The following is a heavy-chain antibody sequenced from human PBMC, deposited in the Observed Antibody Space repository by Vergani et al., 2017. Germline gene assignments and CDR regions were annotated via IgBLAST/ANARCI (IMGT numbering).Heavy chain of an antibody. Sequence: EVQLLESGGGLVQPGGSLRLSCAASGFTFSSYAMSWVRQAPGKGLEWVSVIYSGGSTYYADSVKGRFISSRDNSKNTLYLQMNSLRAEDTAGYYCASYSSGYAFDIWGQGTMVTVSS. J-gene: IGHJ3*02. D-gene: IGHD3-22*01. V-gene: IGHV3-23*03. CDR1: GFTFSSYA. CDR2: IYSGGST. CDR3: ASYSSGYAFDI.